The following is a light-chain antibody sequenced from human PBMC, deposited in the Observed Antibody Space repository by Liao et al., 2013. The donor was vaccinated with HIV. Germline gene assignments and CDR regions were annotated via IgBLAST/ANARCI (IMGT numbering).Light chain of an antibody. CDR1: NIGSKS. CDR3: HVWDSSSDQSV. V-gene: IGLV3-21*04. CDR2: SDS. Sequence: SYELTQPPSVSVAPGKTATITCGGDNIGSKSVHWYQQKPGQAPVLVIRSDSDRPSGIPERFSGSNSGNTATLTISRVEAGDEADYYCHVWDSSSDQSVFGGGTKLTVL. J-gene: IGLJ3*02.